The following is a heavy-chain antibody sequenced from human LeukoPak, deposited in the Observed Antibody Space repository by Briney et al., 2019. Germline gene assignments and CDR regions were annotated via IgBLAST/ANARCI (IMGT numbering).Heavy chain of an antibody. V-gene: IGHV3-53*01. D-gene: IGHD1-26*01. CDR1: GFTVSSNY. CDR3: AREGVGASFDY. Sequence: GGSLRLSCAASGFTVSSNYMSWVRQAPGKGLEWVSVIYSGGSTYYADSVKGRFTISRDSSKNTLYLQMNSLRAEDTAVYYCAREGVGASFDYWGQGTLVTVSS. J-gene: IGHJ4*02. CDR2: IYSGGST.